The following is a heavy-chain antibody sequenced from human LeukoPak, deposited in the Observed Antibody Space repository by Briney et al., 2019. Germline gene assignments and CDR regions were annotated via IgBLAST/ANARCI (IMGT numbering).Heavy chain of an antibody. CDR1: GYTFTGYY. D-gene: IGHD2-21*02. CDR3: AGASQYCGGDCYRPADAFDI. J-gene: IGHJ3*02. Sequence: ASVKVSCKASGYTFTGYYMHWVRQAPGQGLEWMGWINPNSGGTNYTQKFQGGVTMTRDTSISTAYMELSRLRSDDTAVYYCAGASQYCGGDCYRPADAFDIWGQGTMVTVSS. CDR2: INPNSGGT. V-gene: IGHV1-2*02.